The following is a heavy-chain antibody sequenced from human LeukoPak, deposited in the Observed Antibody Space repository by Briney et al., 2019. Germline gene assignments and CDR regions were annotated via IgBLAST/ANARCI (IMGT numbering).Heavy chain of an antibody. D-gene: IGHD3-9*01. V-gene: IGHV3-48*01. CDR3: AKGRVLRYFLLDY. CDR2: ISSSSSTI. CDR1: GFTFSSYS. J-gene: IGHJ4*02. Sequence: GGSLRLSCAASGFTFSSYSMNWVRQAPGKGLEWVSYISSSSSTIYYADSVKGRFTICRDNAKNSLYLQMNSLRAEDTAVYYCAKGRVLRYFLLDYWGQGTLVTVSS.